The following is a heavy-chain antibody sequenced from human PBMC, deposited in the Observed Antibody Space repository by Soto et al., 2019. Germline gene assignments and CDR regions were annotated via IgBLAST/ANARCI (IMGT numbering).Heavy chain of an antibody. D-gene: IGHD3-10*01. CDR2: ISYIGYT. J-gene: IGHJ6*03. CDR1: GDFISSNS. Sequence: QVQLQESGPGLVKPSENLSLTFAVSGDFISSNSWSWIPQPPGTGPECICYISYIGYTNYNRSPEGRGSISADASNSHFSLRLSSVTAADTAVYYCATMRKLVSERRYFDMDVWGRGTTVTVSS. CDR3: ATMRKLVSERRYFDMDV. V-gene: IGHV4-59*01.